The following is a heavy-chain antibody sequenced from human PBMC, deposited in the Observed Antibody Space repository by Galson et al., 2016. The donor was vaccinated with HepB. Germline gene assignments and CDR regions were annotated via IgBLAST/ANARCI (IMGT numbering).Heavy chain of an antibody. D-gene: IGHD2-8*02. CDR1: GFTFTSYS. CDR2: INRDGSET. Sequence: SLRLSCAASGFTFTSYSMTWVRQAPGKGLEWVGNINRDGSETNYVDSVKGRFTISRDSAKNSLFLQMNSLRVGDTAVYYCTRGNLVGYWGQGTLVIVSS. CDR3: TRGNLVGY. J-gene: IGHJ4*02. V-gene: IGHV3-7*01.